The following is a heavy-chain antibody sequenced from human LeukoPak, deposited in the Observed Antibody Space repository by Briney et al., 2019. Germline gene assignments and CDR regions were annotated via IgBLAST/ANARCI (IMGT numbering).Heavy chain of an antibody. CDR1: GFTFSSYW. J-gene: IGHJ4*02. CDR2: INSDGSST. D-gene: IGHD4-17*01. Sequence: GGSLRLSCAASGFTFSSYWMHWVRQAPGKGLVWVSRINSDGSSTSYADSVKGRFTISRDNAKNTLYLQMNSMRAEDTAVYYCAREKYGDYVLGWGQGTLVTVSS. V-gene: IGHV3-74*01. CDR3: AREKYGDYVLG.